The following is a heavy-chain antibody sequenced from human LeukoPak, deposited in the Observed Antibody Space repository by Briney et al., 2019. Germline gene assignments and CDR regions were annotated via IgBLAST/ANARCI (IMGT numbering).Heavy chain of an antibody. CDR1: GFTFSSYA. J-gene: IGHJ3*02. V-gene: IGHV3-23*01. CDR3: AKDPNGDYVGAFDM. D-gene: IGHD4-17*01. CDR2: ISASGGST. Sequence: GGSLRLSCAVSGFTFSSYAMSWVCQAPGRGLEWVSGISASGGSTYYADSVKGRFTIFRDNSKNTLNLQMNSLRAEDTAVYYCAKDPNGDYVGAFDMRGQGTLVTVSS.